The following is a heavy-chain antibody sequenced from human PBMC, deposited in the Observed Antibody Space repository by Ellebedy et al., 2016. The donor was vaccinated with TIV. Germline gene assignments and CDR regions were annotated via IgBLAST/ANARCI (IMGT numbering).Heavy chain of an antibody. Sequence: PGGSLRLSCAASGFSFRSYWMGWVRQAPGKGLEWVANIYQDGGVQYYVDSVMGRFTISRDNADTSLFLQMNRLRAEDTAVYFCARRGSYGDYAVQINSWFDRWGRGTLVTVSS. CDR1: GFSFRSYW. J-gene: IGHJ5*02. CDR2: IYQDGGVQ. D-gene: IGHD4-17*01. V-gene: IGHV3-7*01. CDR3: ARRGSYGDYAVQINSWFDR.